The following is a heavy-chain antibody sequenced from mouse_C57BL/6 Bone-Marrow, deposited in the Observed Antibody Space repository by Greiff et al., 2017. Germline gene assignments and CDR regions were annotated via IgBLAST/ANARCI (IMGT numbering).Heavy chain of an antibody. D-gene: IGHD2-1*01. V-gene: IGHV1-81*01. CDR1: GYTFTSYG. CDR3: VYYGNFLAY. Sequence: VQRVESGAELARPGASVKLSCKASGYTFTSYGISWVKQRTGQGLEWIGEIYPRSGNTYYNEKFKGKATLTADKSSSTAYMELRSLTSEDSAVYFCVYYGNFLAYWGQGTLVTVSA. J-gene: IGHJ3*01. CDR2: IYPRSGNT.